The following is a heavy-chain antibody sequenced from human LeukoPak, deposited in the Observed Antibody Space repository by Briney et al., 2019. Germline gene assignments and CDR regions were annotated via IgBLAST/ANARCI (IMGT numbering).Heavy chain of an antibody. J-gene: IGHJ5*02. V-gene: IGHV3-30-3*01. Sequence: GGSLRLSCAASGFTFSSYAMHWVRQAPGKGLEWVAVISYDGSNKYYADSVKGRFTISRDNSKNTLYLQMNSLRAEDTAVYYCARDVGCSSTSCHSPWGQGTLVTVSS. CDR1: GFTFSSYA. CDR3: ARDVGCSSTSCHSP. CDR2: ISYDGSNK. D-gene: IGHD2-2*01.